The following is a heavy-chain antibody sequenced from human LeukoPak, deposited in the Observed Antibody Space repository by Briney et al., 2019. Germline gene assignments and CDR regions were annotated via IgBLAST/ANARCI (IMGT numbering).Heavy chain of an antibody. Sequence: GRSLRLSCEGSGFTFSNYWMSWVRQAPGKGLEWVANIQQHGSETYYGDSVKGRFTISRDNAKNSLYLQMNSLRAEDTAVYYCATYSSSNGREFQYWGQGTLVTVSS. J-gene: IGHJ1*01. CDR3: ATYSSSNGREFQY. CDR2: IQQHGSET. V-gene: IGHV3-7*01. CDR1: GFTFSNYW. D-gene: IGHD2-2*01.